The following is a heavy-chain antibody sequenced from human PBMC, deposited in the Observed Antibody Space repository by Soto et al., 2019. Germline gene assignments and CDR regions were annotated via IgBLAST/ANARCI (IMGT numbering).Heavy chain of an antibody. CDR1: GFTFSSYA. D-gene: IGHD6-19*01. V-gene: IGHV3-23*01. CDR2: ISGSGGST. CDR3: AKDISVAVAPLDY. J-gene: IGHJ4*02. Sequence: GGSLRLSCAATGFTFSSYAMSWVRQAPGKGLEWVSAISGSGGSTYYADSVKGRFTISRDNSKNTLYLQMNSLRAEDTAVYYCAKDISVAVAPLDYWGQGTLVTVSS.